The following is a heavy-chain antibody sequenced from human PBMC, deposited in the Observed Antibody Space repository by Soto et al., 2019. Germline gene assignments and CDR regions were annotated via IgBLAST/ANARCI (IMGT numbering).Heavy chain of an antibody. CDR1: GFTFSSYA. CDR3: AKDPPYSSSSGPGY. D-gene: IGHD6-6*01. J-gene: IGHJ4*02. Sequence: GGSLRLSCAASGFTFSSYAMSWVRQAPGKGLEWVSAISGSGGSTYYADSVKGRCTISRDNSKNTLYLQMNSLRAEDTAVYYCAKDPPYSSSSGPGYWGQGTLVTVSS. V-gene: IGHV3-23*01. CDR2: ISGSGGST.